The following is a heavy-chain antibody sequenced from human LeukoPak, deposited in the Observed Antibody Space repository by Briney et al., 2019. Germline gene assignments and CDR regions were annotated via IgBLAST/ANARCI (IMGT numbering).Heavy chain of an antibody. D-gene: IGHD6-19*01. J-gene: IGHJ4*02. CDR3: AREEDAGWYYRRGGFDY. CDR1: GGSISSYY. CDR2: IYYSGST. V-gene: IGHV4-59*01. Sequence: PSETLSLTCAVSGGSISSYYWSWIRQPPGKGLEWIGYIYYSGSTNYNPSLKSRVTTSVDTSKNQFSLKLSSVTAADTAVYYCAREEDAGWYYRRGGFDYWGQGTLVTVSS.